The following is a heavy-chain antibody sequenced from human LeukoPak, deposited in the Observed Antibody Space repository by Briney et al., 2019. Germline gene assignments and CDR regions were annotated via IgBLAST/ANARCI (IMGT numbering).Heavy chain of an antibody. CDR2: MNSDGSST. V-gene: IGHV3-74*03. D-gene: IGHD3-16*01. J-gene: IGHJ4*02. CDR3: ARELTAIGTWGYDY. CDR1: GFTFSSYE. Sequence: GGSLRLSCAASGFTFSSYEMNWVRQAPGKGLVWVARMNSDGSSTTYADSVKGRFTVSRDNAKNTLYLQMNNLRAEDTAVYHCARELTAIGTWGYDYWGQGILVSVSS.